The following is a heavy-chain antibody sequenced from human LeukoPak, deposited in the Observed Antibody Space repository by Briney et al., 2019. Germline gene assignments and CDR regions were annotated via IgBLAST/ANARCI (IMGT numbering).Heavy chain of an antibody. CDR1: GGSISSYY. J-gene: IGHJ6*03. D-gene: IGHD6-19*01. CDR2: IYYSGST. V-gene: IGHV4-59*12. CDR3: ARLFYNSSGWSYYYYYYMDV. Sequence: SETLSLTCTVSGGSISSYYWSWIRQPPGKGLEWIGYIYYSGSTNYNPSLKSRVTISVDTSKNQFSLKLSSVTAADTAVYYCARLFYNSSGWSYYYYYYMDVWGKGTTVTISS.